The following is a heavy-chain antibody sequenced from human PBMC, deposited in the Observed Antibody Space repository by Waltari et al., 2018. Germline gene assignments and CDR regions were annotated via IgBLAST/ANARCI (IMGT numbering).Heavy chain of an antibody. V-gene: IGHV1-69*01. CDR2: IIPIFGTA. Sequence: QVQLVQSVAEVKKPGSSVKVSCRAPGGTFSSYAISWLRQAPGQGLEWMGGIIPIFGTANYAQKFQGRVTITADESTSTAYMELSSLRSEDTAVYYCARDINWNYHPNWFDPWGQGTLVTVSS. J-gene: IGHJ5*02. CDR3: ARDINWNYHPNWFDP. D-gene: IGHD1-7*01. CDR1: GGTFSSYA.